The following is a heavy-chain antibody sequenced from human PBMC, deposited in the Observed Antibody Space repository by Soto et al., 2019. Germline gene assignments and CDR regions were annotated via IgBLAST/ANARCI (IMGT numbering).Heavy chain of an antibody. CDR1: GGSVSSGFYY. Sequence: PSETLSLTCTVSGGSVSSGFYYWYWIRQPPGKGLEWIGYIYYSGSTNYNPSLKSRVTISADTSKKQFSLQLSSVTAADTAVYYCARDRAPGGIGAYFDYWGQGTLVTVSS. D-gene: IGHD1-26*01. CDR3: ARDRAPGGIGAYFDY. J-gene: IGHJ4*02. CDR2: IYYSGST. V-gene: IGHV4-61*01.